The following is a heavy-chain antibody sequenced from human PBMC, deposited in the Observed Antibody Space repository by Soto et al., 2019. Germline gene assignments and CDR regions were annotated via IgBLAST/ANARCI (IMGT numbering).Heavy chain of an antibody. Sequence: SETLSLTCAVCGGSFSGYYWSWIRQPPGKGLEWIGEINHSGSTNYNPSLKSRVTISVDTSKNQFSLKLSSVTAADTAVYYCASLSLYDSSGYFNETLGPDFDSWGLGTLVTVSS. J-gene: IGHJ4*02. CDR3: ASLSLYDSSGYFNETLGPDFDS. V-gene: IGHV4-34*01. CDR2: INHSGST. CDR1: GGSFSGYY. D-gene: IGHD3-22*01.